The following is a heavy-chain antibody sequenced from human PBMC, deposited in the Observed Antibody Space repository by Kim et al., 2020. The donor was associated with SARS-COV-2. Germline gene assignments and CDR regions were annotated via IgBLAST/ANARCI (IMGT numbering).Heavy chain of an antibody. V-gene: IGHV5-10-1*01. Sequence: YSPPFKGHVTISADKSISTAYLQWSSLKASDTAMYYCAREYYDSSGYSGYWGQGTLVTVSS. J-gene: IGHJ4*02. CDR3: AREYYDSSGYSGY. D-gene: IGHD3-22*01.